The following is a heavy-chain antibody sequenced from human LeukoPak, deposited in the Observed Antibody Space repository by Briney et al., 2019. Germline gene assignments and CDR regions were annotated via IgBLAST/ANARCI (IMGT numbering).Heavy chain of an antibody. J-gene: IGHJ4*02. V-gene: IGHV3-66*01. Sequence: GSLRLSCVASGFTVSANYMSWVRQAPGKGLEWVSVIYSGGSTNYADSVKGRFTISRDNSKNTLYLQMNSLRAEDTAVYYCARDGKDSSGYYFGDSWGQGTLVTVSS. CDR1: GFTVSANY. D-gene: IGHD3-22*01. CDR2: IYSGGST. CDR3: ARDGKDSSGYYFGDS.